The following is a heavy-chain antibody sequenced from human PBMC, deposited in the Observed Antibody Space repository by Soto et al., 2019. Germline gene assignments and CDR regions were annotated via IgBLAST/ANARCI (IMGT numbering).Heavy chain of an antibody. CDR2: INAGHGNT. CDR3: AREYCSSTRFYTGIGNYGMDV. V-gene: IGHV1-3*01. CDR1: GYTFTSYA. D-gene: IGHD2-2*02. J-gene: IGHJ6*01. Sequence: QVQLVQSGAEVKKPGASVKVSCKASGYTFTSYAMHWVRQAPGQRLEWMGWINAGHGNTKYSQKFQGRVTITSDTYSSPAYLEQISLRSEDTAVYYFAREYCSSTRFYTGIGNYGMDVWGQGTTVTVSS.